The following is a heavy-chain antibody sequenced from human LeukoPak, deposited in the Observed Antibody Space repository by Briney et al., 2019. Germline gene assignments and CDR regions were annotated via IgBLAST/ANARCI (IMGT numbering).Heavy chain of an antibody. Sequence: SETLSLTCTVSGDSITSGGYFWSWIRQPPGKGLDWIGYTFHTGSTYYNPSLKSRFTISVDRSKNQFSLKLNSVTAADTAVYYCARGGHNSALGAFDIWGQGTMVTLSS. J-gene: IGHJ3*02. D-gene: IGHD5-18*01. CDR3: ARGGHNSALGAFDI. CDR2: TFHTGST. V-gene: IGHV4-30-2*01. CDR1: GDSITSGGYF.